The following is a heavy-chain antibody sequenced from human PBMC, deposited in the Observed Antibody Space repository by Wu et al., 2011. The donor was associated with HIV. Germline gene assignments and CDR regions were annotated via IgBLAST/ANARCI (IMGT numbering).Heavy chain of an antibody. D-gene: IGHD3-10*01. J-gene: IGHJ3*02. Sequence: QVQLVQSGPEVKKPGASVRVSCKASGRGFPTSIVTWVRQAPGQGLEWLGWINGYNGNSRYRQNFQDRVSMSTDSATTTAYMELSRLKSDDTAVYYCARDQSSPTYYYGSGRSDAFDIWGQGTMVTVSS. V-gene: IGHV1-18*01. CDR2: INGYNGNS. CDR3: ARDQSSPTYYYGSGRSDAFDI. CDR1: GRGFPTSI.